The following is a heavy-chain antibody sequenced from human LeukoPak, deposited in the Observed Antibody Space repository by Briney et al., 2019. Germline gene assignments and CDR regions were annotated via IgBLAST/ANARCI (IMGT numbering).Heavy chain of an antibody. CDR3: ATWRTAKTGLDY. J-gene: IGHJ4*02. CDR2: IYYRGNT. CDR1: GDSVSIYY. Sequence: SETLSLTCTVSGDSVSIYYWSWIRQPPGKGLEWIGYIYYRGNTNYNPSLKSRVTMAVDTSKNQFSLKVSSVTAADTAVYYCATWRTAKTGLDYWGQGTLVTVSS. V-gene: IGHV4-59*08. D-gene: IGHD1-1*01.